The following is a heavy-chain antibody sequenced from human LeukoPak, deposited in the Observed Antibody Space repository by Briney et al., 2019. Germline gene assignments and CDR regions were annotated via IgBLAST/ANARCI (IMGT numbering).Heavy chain of an antibody. CDR1: GGSFSSYY. J-gene: IGHJ4*02. CDR2: IYYSGST. Sequence: SETLSLTCAIYGGSFSSYYWSWIRQPLGKGLEWIGYIYYSGSTNYNPSLKSRVTISVDTSKNQFSLKLSSVTAADTAVYYCARAPYDSSGYYYGFDYWGQGTLVTVSS. V-gene: IGHV4-59*01. D-gene: IGHD3-22*01. CDR3: ARAPYDSSGYYYGFDY.